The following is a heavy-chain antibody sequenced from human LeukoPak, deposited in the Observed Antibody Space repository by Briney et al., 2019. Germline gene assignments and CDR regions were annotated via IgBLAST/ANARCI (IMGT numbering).Heavy chain of an antibody. CDR1: GFTFSSYG. J-gene: IGHJ5*02. CDR3: AKDSSGWPKGWFDP. Sequence: PGGSLRLSCAASGFTFSSYGMHWVRQAPGKGLEWVSAISGSGGSTYYADSVKGRFTISRDNSKNTLYLQMNSLRAEDTAVYYCAKDSSGWPKGWFDPWGQGTLVTVSS. V-gene: IGHV3-23*01. D-gene: IGHD6-19*01. CDR2: ISGSGGST.